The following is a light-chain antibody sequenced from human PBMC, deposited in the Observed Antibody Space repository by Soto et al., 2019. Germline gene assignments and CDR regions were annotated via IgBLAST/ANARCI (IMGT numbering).Light chain of an antibody. CDR3: HQRYIWPPLT. CDR1: QSVENY. J-gene: IGKJ4*01. CDR2: DTS. V-gene: IGKV3-11*01. Sequence: EIVLTQSPATLSLSPGERATLSCRASQSVENYLAWFQQKRGQAPRLLIYDTSNRAAGIPDRFSGSGSGTDLTCTISSLEPEDFAVYYCHQRYIWPPLTFGGGTKVEIK.